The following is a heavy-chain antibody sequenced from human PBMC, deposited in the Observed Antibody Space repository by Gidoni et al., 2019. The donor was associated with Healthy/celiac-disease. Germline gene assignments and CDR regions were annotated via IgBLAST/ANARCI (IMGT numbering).Heavy chain of an antibody. CDR2: IYHSGST. J-gene: IGHJ3*02. D-gene: IGHD4-17*01. CDR1: GGSISSSNW. Sequence: QVQLQESGPGLVKPSGTLSLTCAVSGGSISSSNWWSWVRQPPGKGLEWIGEIYHSGSTNYNPSLKSRVTISVDKSKNQFSLKLSSVPAADTAVYYCARENRLYGDPQGDAFDIWGQGTMVTVSS. CDR3: ARENRLYGDPQGDAFDI. V-gene: IGHV4-4*02.